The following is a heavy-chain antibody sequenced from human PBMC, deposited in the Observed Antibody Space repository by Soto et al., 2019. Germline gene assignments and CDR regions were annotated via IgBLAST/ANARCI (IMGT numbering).Heavy chain of an antibody. CDR3: ARGASSSWYVETPYYFAY. CDR2: INHSGST. D-gene: IGHD6-13*01. J-gene: IGHJ4*02. V-gene: IGHV4-34*01. CDR1: GGSFSGYY. Sequence: PSETLSLTCAVYGGSFSGYYWSWIRQPPGKGLEWIGEINHSGSTNYNPSLKSRVTISVDTSKNQFSLKLSSVTAADTAVYYCARGASSSWYVETPYYFAYWGQGTLVTVSS.